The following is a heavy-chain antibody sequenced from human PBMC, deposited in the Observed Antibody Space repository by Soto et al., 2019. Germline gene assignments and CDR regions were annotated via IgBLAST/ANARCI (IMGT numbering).Heavy chain of an antibody. V-gene: IGHV3-23*01. Sequence: EVQLLESGGGLVQPGGSLRLSCAASGFTFSSYAISWVRQAPGKGLEWVSAISGTGGSTYYADAVKGRFTISRDNSEDTLYLQMNSLRADDTAVYYCAKGTMIRGDFDSWGQGTLVTVSS. CDR2: ISGTGGST. D-gene: IGHD3-10*01. CDR1: GFTFSSYA. CDR3: AKGTMIRGDFDS. J-gene: IGHJ4*02.